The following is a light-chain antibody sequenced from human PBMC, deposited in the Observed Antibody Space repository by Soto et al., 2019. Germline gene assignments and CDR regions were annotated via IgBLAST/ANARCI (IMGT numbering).Light chain of an antibody. CDR1: QSVSSN. CDR3: QPRSNQPPSIT. V-gene: IGKV3-11*01. CDR2: DAS. J-gene: IGKJ4*01. Sequence: EIVLTQSPATLSLSPGERATLSCRASQSVSSNLAWYQQKPGQAPRLLIFDASKRATGIPARFSGSGSGTTFTLTTSSLHPEHFPLEYSQPRSNQPPSITFGGGTKVEIK.